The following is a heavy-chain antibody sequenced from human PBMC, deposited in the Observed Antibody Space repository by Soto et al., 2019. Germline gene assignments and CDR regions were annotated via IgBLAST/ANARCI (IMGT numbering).Heavy chain of an antibody. D-gene: IGHD4-17*01. CDR3: ARGLHDYGDYRLGY. CDR1: GFTFSSYW. CDR2: IDSDGGST. Sequence: EVQLVESGGGLVQPGGSLRLSCAASGFTFSSYWMHWVRQAPGKGLVWVSRIDSDGGSTNYADSVRGRFTISRDNAKHTLYLQMNSLRAEDTAMYYCARGLHDYGDYRLGYWGQGTLVAVSS. V-gene: IGHV3-74*01. J-gene: IGHJ4*02.